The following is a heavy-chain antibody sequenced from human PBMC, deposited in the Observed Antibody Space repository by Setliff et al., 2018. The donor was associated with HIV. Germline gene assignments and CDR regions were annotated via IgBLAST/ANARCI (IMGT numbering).Heavy chain of an antibody. D-gene: IGHD3-9*01. CDR2: IYFSGST. J-gene: IGHJ6*03. CDR1: GVSISSSSYF. CDR3: ARHPRHYNILTGCRYYYMDV. V-gene: IGHV4-39*01. Sequence: SSETLSLTCAVSGVSISSSSYFWGWIRRPPGTGLDWIGSIYFSGSTYYNPSLQSRVTISMDTSKNQFSLKLTSVTAADTAVYYCARHPRHYNILTGCRYYYMDVWGKGTTFTVSS.